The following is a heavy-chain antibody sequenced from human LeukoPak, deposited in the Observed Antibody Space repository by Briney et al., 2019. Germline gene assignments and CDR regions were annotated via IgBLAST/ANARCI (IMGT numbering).Heavy chain of an antibody. Sequence: VQPGRSLRLSCAASGFTFSSYGMHWVRQAPGKGLEWVSAISGSGGSTYCADSVKGRFTISRDNSKNTLYLQMNSLRAEDTAVYYCAKSGGSGSYYINWFDPWGQGTLVTVSS. J-gene: IGHJ5*02. CDR1: GFTFSSYG. CDR3: AKSGGSGSYYINWFDP. CDR2: ISGSGGST. D-gene: IGHD3-10*01. V-gene: IGHV3-23*01.